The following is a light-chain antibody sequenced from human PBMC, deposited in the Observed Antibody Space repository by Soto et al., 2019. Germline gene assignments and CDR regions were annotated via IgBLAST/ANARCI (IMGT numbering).Light chain of an antibody. CDR2: DAS. CDR3: QQYNSYSRT. V-gene: IGKV1-5*01. Sequence: IQMTQSPSTLSASVGERVTITCRASQSISSRLAWYQQKPGKAPKLLISDASSLKSGVPSRFSGSGSATEFTLTISSLQPDDFATYYCQQYNSYSRTFGQGTKVDI. CDR1: QSISSR. J-gene: IGKJ1*01.